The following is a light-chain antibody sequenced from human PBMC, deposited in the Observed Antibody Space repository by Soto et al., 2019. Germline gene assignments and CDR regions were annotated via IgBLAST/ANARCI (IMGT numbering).Light chain of an antibody. CDR3: QQCSSPPPYT. Sequence: IEMTQSPSSLSASVGDTVTIACRTSQSIGAYLNWYQQKPGKAPRLLIYAASDLQSGVPSRFSGSGFGTAFTLTISSLQPEDFGTYYCQQCSSPPPYTFGQGTKLEMK. J-gene: IGKJ2*01. CDR1: QSIGAY. V-gene: IGKV1-39*01. CDR2: AAS.